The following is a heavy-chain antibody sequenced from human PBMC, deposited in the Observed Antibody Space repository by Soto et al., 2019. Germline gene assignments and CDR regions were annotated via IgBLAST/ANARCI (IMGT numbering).Heavy chain of an antibody. Sequence: LKSPPKGSGYSFTIYWISCVRQMPGNGLEWMGWIAPSDSYTNYSPSFQGHVTISADNSISTAYLQWSSLKASDTAMYYCARQDSDSSSAPGDFDIWGQGTMVTVSS. CDR3: ARQDSDSSSAPGDFDI. J-gene: IGHJ3*02. CDR2: IAPSDSYT. CDR1: GYSFTIYW. V-gene: IGHV5-10-1*01. D-gene: IGHD6-6*01.